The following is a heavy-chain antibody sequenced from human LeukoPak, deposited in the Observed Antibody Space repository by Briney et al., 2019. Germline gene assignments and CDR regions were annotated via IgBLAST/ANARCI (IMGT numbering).Heavy chain of an antibody. Sequence: SVKVSCKASGGTFSSYAISWVRQATGQGLEWMGGIIPIFGTANYAQKFQGRVTITADESTSTAYMELSSLRAEDTAVYYCARDSGGSGSYYINWGQGTLVTVSS. CDR1: GGTFSSYA. D-gene: IGHD3-10*01. CDR3: ARDSGGSGSYYIN. V-gene: IGHV1-69*13. CDR2: IIPIFGTA. J-gene: IGHJ4*02.